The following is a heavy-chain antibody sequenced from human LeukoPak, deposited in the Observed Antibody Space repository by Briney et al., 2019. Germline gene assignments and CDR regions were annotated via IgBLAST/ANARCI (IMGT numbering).Heavy chain of an antibody. V-gene: IGHV3-66*01. CDR3: AKDTTGFGEFNYYYYGMDV. CDR1: GFTVSSNY. J-gene: IGHJ6*02. D-gene: IGHD3-10*01. Sequence: PGGSLRLSCAASGFTVSSNYMSWVRQAPGKGLEWVSVIYSGGSTYYADSVKGRFTISRDNSKNTLYLQMNSLRAEDTAVYYCAKDTTGFGEFNYYYYGMDVWGQGTTVTVSS. CDR2: IYSGGST.